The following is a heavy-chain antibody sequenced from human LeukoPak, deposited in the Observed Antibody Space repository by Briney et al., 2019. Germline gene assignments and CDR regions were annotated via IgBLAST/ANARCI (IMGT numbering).Heavy chain of an antibody. Sequence: SETLSLTCAVYGGSFNGYHWNWIRQPPGKGLEWIGEINHSGSTYYNPSLKSRVTISVDTSKNQFSLKLSSVTAADTAVYYCARRIAVAGYNDAFDIWGQGTMVTVSS. CDR2: INHSGST. V-gene: IGHV4-34*01. CDR3: ARRIAVAGYNDAFDI. J-gene: IGHJ3*02. CDR1: GGSFNGYH. D-gene: IGHD6-19*01.